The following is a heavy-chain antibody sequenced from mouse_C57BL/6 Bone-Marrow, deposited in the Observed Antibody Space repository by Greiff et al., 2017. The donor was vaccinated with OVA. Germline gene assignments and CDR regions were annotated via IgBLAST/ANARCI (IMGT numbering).Heavy chain of an antibody. CDR1: GFTFSDYG. J-gene: IGHJ4*01. CDR2: ISSGSSTI. CDR3: AKRITTVRDYAMDY. Sequence: EVHLVESGGGLVKPGGSLKLSCAASGFTFSDYGMHWVRQAPEKGLEWVAYISSGSSTIYYADTVKGRFTISRDNAKNTLFLQMTSLRSEDTAMYYCAKRITTVRDYAMDYWGQGTSGTVSS. V-gene: IGHV5-17*01. D-gene: IGHD1-1*01.